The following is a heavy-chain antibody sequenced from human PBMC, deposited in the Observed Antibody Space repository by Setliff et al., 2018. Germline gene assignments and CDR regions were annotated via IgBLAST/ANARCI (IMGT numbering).Heavy chain of an antibody. CDR3: SRLVRFCTRTACQRLSGGEF. D-gene: IGHD2-8*01. CDR2: ISPHTGNT. Sequence: ASVKVSCKTSGYTFNDYGIAWVRQAPGQGLEWMGWISPHTGNTYYTPKLHGRVTLTTDTSASTAYMEPRSLGSDDTAVYYCSRLVRFCTRTACQRLSGGEFWGQGTLVTVSS. V-gene: IGHV1-18*01. J-gene: IGHJ4*02. CDR1: GYTFNDYG.